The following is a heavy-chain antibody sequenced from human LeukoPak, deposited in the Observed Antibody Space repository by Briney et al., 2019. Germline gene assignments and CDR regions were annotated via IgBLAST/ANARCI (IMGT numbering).Heavy chain of an antibody. D-gene: IGHD5-12*01. Sequence: GGSLRLSCAASGFNFIDYSMNWVRQAPGKGLEWISYIGISSGNTKYADSVKGRFTISRDKARNSLYLQMNSLRVEDTAVYYCARDHRYAFDNRGHGTLVTVSS. J-gene: IGHJ4*01. CDR1: GFNFIDYS. CDR3: ARDHRYAFDN. CDR2: IGISSGNT. V-gene: IGHV3-48*01.